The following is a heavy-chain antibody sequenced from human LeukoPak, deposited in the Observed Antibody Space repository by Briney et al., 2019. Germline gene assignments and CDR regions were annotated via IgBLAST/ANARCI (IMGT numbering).Heavy chain of an antibody. CDR3: ATGHGDYRVFYYYGMDV. CDR2: FDPEDGET. V-gene: IGHV1-24*01. CDR1: GGTFSSYA. J-gene: IGHJ6*02. Sequence: ASVKVSCKASGGTFSSYAISWVRQAPGQGLEWMGGFDPEDGETIYAQKFQGRVTMTEDTSTGTAYMELSSLRSEDTAVYYCATGHGDYRVFYYYGMDVWGQGTTVTVSS. D-gene: IGHD4-17*01.